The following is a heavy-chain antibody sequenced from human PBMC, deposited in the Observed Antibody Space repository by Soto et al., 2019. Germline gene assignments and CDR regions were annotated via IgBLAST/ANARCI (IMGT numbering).Heavy chain of an antibody. CDR3: ARTLRSNDYYDSSGYSREDDAFDI. D-gene: IGHD3-22*01. J-gene: IGHJ3*02. CDR1: GYTFTSYY. CDR2: INPSGGST. Sequence: QVQLVQSGAEVKKPGASVKVSCKASGYTFTSYYMHWVRQAPGQGLEWMGIINPSGGSTSYAQKFQGRVTMTRDTSTSTVYMELSSLRSEDTAVYYCARTLRSNDYYDSSGYSREDDAFDIWGQGTMVTVSS. V-gene: IGHV1-46*01.